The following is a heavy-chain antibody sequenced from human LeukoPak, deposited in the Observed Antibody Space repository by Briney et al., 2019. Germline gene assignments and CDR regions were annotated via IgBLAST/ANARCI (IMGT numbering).Heavy chain of an antibody. CDR3: ARSYGSGSYSSPFDY. D-gene: IGHD3-10*01. CDR2: ISYDGSNK. CDR1: GFTFSSYA. V-gene: IGHV3-30-3*01. Sequence: PGGSLRLSCAASGFTFSSYAMHWVRQAPGKGLEWVAVISYDGSNKYYADSVKGRFTISRDNSKNTLYLQMNSLRAEDTAVYYCARSYGSGSYSSPFDYWGQGTLVTVSS. J-gene: IGHJ4*02.